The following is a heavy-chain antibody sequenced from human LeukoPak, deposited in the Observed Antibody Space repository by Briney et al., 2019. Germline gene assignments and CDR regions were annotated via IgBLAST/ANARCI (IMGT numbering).Heavy chain of an antibody. CDR3: ARDRRFCSGESCYRIWFDP. Sequence: PSETLSLTCTVSGGSISSDTDYWGWLRQPPGKGLEWIGTIYYRESTYYNPSLKSRVSISVDTSRNQFSLNLSSVTAADTAIYYCARDRRFCSGESCYRIWFDPWGRGTLVTVSS. D-gene: IGHD2-15*01. J-gene: IGHJ5*02. CDR1: GGSISSDTDY. V-gene: IGHV4-39*07. CDR2: IYYREST.